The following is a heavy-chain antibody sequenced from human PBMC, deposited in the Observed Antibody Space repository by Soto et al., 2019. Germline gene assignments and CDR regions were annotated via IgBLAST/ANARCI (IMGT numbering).Heavy chain of an antibody. CDR1: GFTLSSYA. Sequence: EVQLLESGGGLVQPGGSLRLSCAASGFTLSSYAMSWVRQAPGKGLEWVSAISGSGGSTDYADSVKGRFTISRENSKNTLYLQMNSLRAEDTAVYYCAKDVDYRNYVNSFDYWGQGTLVTVSS. D-gene: IGHD4-4*01. J-gene: IGHJ4*02. CDR3: AKDVDYRNYVNSFDY. V-gene: IGHV3-23*01. CDR2: ISGSGGST.